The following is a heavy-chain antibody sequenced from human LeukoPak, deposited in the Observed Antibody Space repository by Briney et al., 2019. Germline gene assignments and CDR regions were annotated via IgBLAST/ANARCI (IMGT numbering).Heavy chain of an antibody. J-gene: IGHJ6*04. CDR3: AELGITMIGGV. D-gene: IGHD3-10*02. CDR1: GFTFSSYE. Sequence: GGSLRLSCAASGFTFSSYEMNWVRQAPGKALEWVSSITSRGTYIFYADSVKGRFTISRDNAKNSLCLQMNSLRAEDTAVYYCAELGITMIGGVWGKGTTVTISS. V-gene: IGHV3-21*01. CDR2: ITSRGTYI.